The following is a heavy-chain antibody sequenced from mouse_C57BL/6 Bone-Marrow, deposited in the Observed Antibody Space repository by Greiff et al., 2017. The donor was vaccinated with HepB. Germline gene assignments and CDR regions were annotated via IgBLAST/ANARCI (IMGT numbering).Heavy chain of an antibody. D-gene: IGHD1-1*01. CDR3: ARSYGSSFYAMDY. J-gene: IGHJ4*01. CDR2: IRNKANGYTT. V-gene: IGHV7-3*01. CDR1: GFTFTDYY. Sequence: EVKLEESGGGLVQPGGSLSLSCAASGFTFTDYYMSWVRQPPGKALEWLGFIRNKANGYTTEYSASVKGRFTISRDNSQSILYLQMNALRAEDSATYYCARSYGSSFYAMDYWGQGTSVTVSS.